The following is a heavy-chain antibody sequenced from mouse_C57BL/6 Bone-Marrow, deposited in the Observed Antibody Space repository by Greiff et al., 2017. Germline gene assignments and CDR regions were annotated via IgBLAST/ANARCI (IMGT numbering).Heavy chain of an antibody. CDR1: GYTFTSYD. CDR3: ARESYAMDY. CDR2: IYPRDGST. J-gene: IGHJ4*01. Sequence: QVQLKQSGPELVKPGASVKLSCTASGYTFTSYDINWVNQSPGQGLEWIGWIYPRDGSTKYNEKFKGKATLTVDTSSSTAYMELHSLTSEDSAVYFCARESYAMDYWGQGTSVTVSS. V-gene: IGHV1-85*01.